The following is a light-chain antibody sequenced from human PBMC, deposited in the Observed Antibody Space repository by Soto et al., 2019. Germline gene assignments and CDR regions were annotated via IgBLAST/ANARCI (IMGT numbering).Light chain of an antibody. CDR3: QQLNSYPRT. CDR1: QSIANY. Sequence: EIVLTQSPATVSLSPGERATLSCRASQSIANYLAWYQQKPGQAPRLLIYDVSNRATGIPARFSGSGSGTDFTLTISSLEPEDFATYYCQQLNSYPRTFGPGTKVDIK. CDR2: DVS. J-gene: IGKJ3*01. V-gene: IGKV3-11*01.